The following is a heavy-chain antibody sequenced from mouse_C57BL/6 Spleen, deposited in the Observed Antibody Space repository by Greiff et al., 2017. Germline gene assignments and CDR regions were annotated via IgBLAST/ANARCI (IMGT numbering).Heavy chain of an antibody. CDR2: IDPSDSYT. J-gene: IGHJ3*01. V-gene: IGHV1-69*01. CDR1: GYTFPSYW. D-gene: IGHD2-4*01. CDR3: ARSGGDYDPFAY. Sequence: QSCKASGYTFPSYWMHWVKQRPGQGLEWIGEIDPSDSYTNYNQKFKGKSTLTVDKSSSTAYMQLSSLTSEDSAVYYCARSGGDYDPFAYWGQGTLVTVSA.